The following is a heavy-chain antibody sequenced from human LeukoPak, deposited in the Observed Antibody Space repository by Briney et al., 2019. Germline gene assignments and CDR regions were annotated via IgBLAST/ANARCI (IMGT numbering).Heavy chain of an antibody. CDR3: ARLPLGFCGGGRCDYYTTHYYYMDV. CDR1: GLTFSNYH. CDR2: IYGSGNVI. V-gene: IGHV3-48*04. D-gene: IGHD2-15*01. Sequence: GGSLRLSCAASGLTFSNYHMNWVRQAPGKGLEWVSYIYGSGNVIYYADSVRGRFTISRDNAKNTLFLQMDSLAAEDTAMYFRARLPLGFCGGGRCDYYTTHYYYMDVWGKGTTVTVSS. J-gene: IGHJ6*03.